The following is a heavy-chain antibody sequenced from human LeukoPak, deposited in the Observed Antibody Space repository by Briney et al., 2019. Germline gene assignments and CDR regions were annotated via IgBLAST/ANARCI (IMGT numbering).Heavy chain of an antibody. CDR2: MYHSGST. Sequence: PSETLSLTCTVSGGSISSSSYYWGWIRQPPEKGLEWIGSMYHSGSTYYNPPLKSRVTISEDTSKNQFSLKLRSVTAADTAVYYCARGPRFGELLWHWFDPWGQGTLVTVSS. CDR1: GGSISSSSYY. CDR3: ARGPRFGELLWHWFDP. V-gene: IGHV4-39*07. J-gene: IGHJ5*02. D-gene: IGHD3-10*01.